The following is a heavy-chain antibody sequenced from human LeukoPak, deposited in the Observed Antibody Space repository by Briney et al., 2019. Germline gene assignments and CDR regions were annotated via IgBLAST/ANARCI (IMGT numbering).Heavy chain of an antibody. J-gene: IGHJ5*02. V-gene: IGHV4-39*01. D-gene: IGHD5-18*01. Sequence: KPSETLSLTCTVSGGSISSSSYYWGWIRQPPGTGLEWIGSIYYSGSTYYNPSLKSRVNISVDTSKNQFSLKLSSVTAADTAVYYCASQVDTAMVTRWFDPWGQGTLVTVSS. CDR3: ASQVDTAMVTRWFDP. CDR1: GGSISSSSYY. CDR2: IYYSGST.